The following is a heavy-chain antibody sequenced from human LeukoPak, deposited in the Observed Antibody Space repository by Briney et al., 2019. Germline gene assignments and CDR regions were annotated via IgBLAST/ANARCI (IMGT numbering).Heavy chain of an antibody. CDR1: GFTFDDYA. CDR2: ISGDGGST. Sequence: GSVRLSCAASGFTFDDYAMHWVGQAPGKGLEWVSLISGDGGSTYYADSVKGRFTISRDNSKNSLYLQMNSPRTEDTALYYCAKEGAVAENWFDPGGWETGDTVSS. V-gene: IGHV3-43*02. CDR3: AKEGAVAENWFDP. D-gene: IGHD6-19*01. J-gene: IGHJ5*02.